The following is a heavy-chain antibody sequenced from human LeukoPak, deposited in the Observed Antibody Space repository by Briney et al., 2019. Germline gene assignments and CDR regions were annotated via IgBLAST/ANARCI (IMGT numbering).Heavy chain of an antibody. CDR3: AAGDTFDI. CDR1: GFTFSTYA. CDR2: IKQDGNVK. V-gene: IGHV3-7*01. J-gene: IGHJ3*02. D-gene: IGHD3-16*01. Sequence: GGSLRLSCAASGFTFSTYAVNWVRQAPGKGLEWVANIKQDGNVKQYVDSVKGRFTISRDNAKNSVYVQMNDLRVEDTAVYYCAAGDTFDIWGQGTLVTVSS.